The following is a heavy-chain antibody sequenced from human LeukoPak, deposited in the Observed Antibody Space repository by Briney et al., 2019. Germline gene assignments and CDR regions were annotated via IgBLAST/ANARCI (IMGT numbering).Heavy chain of an antibody. CDR2: IHATGTT. V-gene: IGHV4-4*07. Sequence: SSETLSLTCTVSGGSISGYFWSWIRQPAGKGLEWIGRIHATGTTNYNPSLKSRVTMSVDTSKNQFSLNLTSVTAADTAVYYCAREGGGSNRCLDWGQGTLVTVSS. CDR1: GGSISGYF. CDR3: AREGGGSNRCLD. J-gene: IGHJ1*01. D-gene: IGHD3-16*02.